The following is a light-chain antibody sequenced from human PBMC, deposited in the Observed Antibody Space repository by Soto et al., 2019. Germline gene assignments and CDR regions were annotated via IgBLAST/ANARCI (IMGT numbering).Light chain of an antibody. CDR2: EVS. CDR3: SSYTTSSTVV. CDR1: SSDVNGYNH. V-gene: IGLV2-14*01. J-gene: IGLJ2*01. Sequence: QSALTQPAPVSGSPGQSITISCTGISSDVNGYNHVSWYQQHPDQAPKVMIYEVSNRPSGISNRFSGSKSGNTASLTISGLQAEDEADYYCSSYTTSSTVVFGGGTKLTVL.